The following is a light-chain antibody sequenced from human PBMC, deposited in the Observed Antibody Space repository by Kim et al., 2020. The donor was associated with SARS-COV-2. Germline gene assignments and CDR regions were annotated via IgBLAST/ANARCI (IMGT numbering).Light chain of an antibody. CDR3: QQSYSTPLT. J-gene: IGKJ4*01. V-gene: IGKV1-39*01. Sequence: SASVGDRVTITCRASQSISSYLNWYQQKPGKAPKLLIYAASSLQSGVPSRFSGSGSGTVFTLTISSLQPEDFATYYCQQSYSTPLTFGGGTKVEI. CDR2: AAS. CDR1: QSISSY.